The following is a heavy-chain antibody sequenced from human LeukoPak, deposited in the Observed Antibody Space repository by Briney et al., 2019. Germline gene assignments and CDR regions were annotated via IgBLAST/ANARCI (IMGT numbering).Heavy chain of an antibody. J-gene: IGHJ4*02. D-gene: IGHD7-27*01. Sequence: PSETLSLTCTVSGYSISSGYYWGWIRQPPGKGLEWIGSIYHSGSTYYNPSLKSRVTVSVDTSKNQFSLKLSSVTAADTAVYYCARGELGMVDERIYFDYWGQGTLVTVSS. CDR3: ARGELGMVDERIYFDY. CDR1: GYSISSGYY. CDR2: IYHSGST. V-gene: IGHV4-38-2*02.